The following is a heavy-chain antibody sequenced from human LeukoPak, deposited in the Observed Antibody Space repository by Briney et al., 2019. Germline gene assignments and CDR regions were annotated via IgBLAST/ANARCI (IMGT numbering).Heavy chain of an antibody. D-gene: IGHD2-15*01. CDR3: TTTYNGYCSGGSCYLALYYYYGMDV. CDR2: VKSKADGGTR. CDR1: GFTFSNAW. Sequence: PGGSLRLSCAASGFTFSNAWMSWVRQAPGKGLEWVGRVKSKADGGTRDYAAPVKGRFTISRDDSKKTLYLQMNSLKTEDTAVYYCTTTYNGYCSGGSCYLALYYYYGMDVWGHGTTVTVSS. V-gene: IGHV3-15*01. J-gene: IGHJ6*02.